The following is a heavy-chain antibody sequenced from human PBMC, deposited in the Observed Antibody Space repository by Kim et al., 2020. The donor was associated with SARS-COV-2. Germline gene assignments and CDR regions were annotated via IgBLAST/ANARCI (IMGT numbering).Heavy chain of an antibody. J-gene: IGHJ4*02. CDR3: ARWATPRYFDY. CDR2: T. Sequence: TSYGDPVECRFNISRDNSKNTLYLQMNSLRVDDTAVYYCARWATPRYFDYWGQGILVTVS. D-gene: IGHD2-15*01. V-gene: IGHV3-23*01.